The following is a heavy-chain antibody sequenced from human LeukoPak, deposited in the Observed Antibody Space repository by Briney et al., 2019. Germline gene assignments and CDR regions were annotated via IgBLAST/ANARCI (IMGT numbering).Heavy chain of an antibody. CDR1: GGSISSSSYY. V-gene: IGHV4-39*07. CDR3: AKYGDYVRVSHDFDY. J-gene: IGHJ4*02. Sequence: SETLSLTCTVSGGSISSSSYYWGWIRQPPGKGLEWIGSIYYSGSTYYNPSLKSRVTISVDTSKNQFSLKLSSVTAADTAVYYCAKYGDYVRVSHDFDYWGQGTLVTVSS. D-gene: IGHD4-17*01. CDR2: IYYSGST.